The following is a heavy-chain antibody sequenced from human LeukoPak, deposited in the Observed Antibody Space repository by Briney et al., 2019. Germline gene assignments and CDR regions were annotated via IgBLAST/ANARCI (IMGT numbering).Heavy chain of an antibody. D-gene: IGHD6-19*01. V-gene: IGHV3-21*01. CDR1: GFIFSNYG. CDR3: ARGREIAVAGPEGY. Sequence: PGGSLRLSCAASGFIFSNYGMSWVRQAPGKGLEWVSSISFSSTHIYYADSIQGRFTISRDNAKNSLYLQMNSLRAEDTAVYYCARGREIAVAGPEGYWGQGTLVTVSS. J-gene: IGHJ4*02. CDR2: ISFSSTHI.